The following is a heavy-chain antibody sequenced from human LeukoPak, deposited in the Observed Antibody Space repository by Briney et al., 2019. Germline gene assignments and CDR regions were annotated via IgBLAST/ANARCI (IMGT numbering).Heavy chain of an antibody. CDR3: ARDVGLGGYDLGANFDY. V-gene: IGHV1-2*02. CDR2: INPNSGGT. CDR1: GYTFTGYY. J-gene: IGHJ4*02. D-gene: IGHD5-12*01. Sequence: ASVKVSCKASGYTFTGYYVHWVRQAPGQGLEWMGWINPNSGGTNYAQKFQGRVTMTRDTSISTAYMELSRLRSDDTAVYHCARDVGLGGYDLGANFDYWGQGTLVTVSS.